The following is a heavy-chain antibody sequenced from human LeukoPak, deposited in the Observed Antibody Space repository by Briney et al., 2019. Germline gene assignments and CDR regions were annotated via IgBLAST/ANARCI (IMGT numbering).Heavy chain of an antibody. J-gene: IGHJ3*02. Sequence: PGGSLRLSCAASGFTFSSYWMHWVRQAPGKGLVWVSRINSDGSSTSYADSVKGRFTISRDNAKNTLYLQMNSLRAEDTAVYYCARDHTYYYDSSDNAFDIWGQGTMVTVSS. CDR1: GFTFSSYW. D-gene: IGHD3-22*01. V-gene: IGHV3-74*01. CDR3: ARDHTYYYDSSDNAFDI. CDR2: INSDGSST.